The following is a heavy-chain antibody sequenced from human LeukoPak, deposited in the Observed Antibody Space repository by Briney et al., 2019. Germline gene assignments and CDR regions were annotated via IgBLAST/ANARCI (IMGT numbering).Heavy chain of an antibody. D-gene: IGHD3-22*01. CDR3: VKVSYYYDSSGYYVMYYLDY. J-gene: IGHJ4*02. CDR1: GYTFTSYD. V-gene: IGHV1-8*03. CDR2: MNPNSGNT. Sequence: ASVKVSCKASGYTFTSYDINWVRQATGQGLEWMGWMNPNSGNTGYAQKFQGRVTITRNTSISTAYMELSSLRSEDTAVYYCVKVSYYYDSSGYYVMYYLDYWGQGTLVTVSS.